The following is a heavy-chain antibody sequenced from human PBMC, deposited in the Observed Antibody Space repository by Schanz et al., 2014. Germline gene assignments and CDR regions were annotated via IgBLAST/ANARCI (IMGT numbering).Heavy chain of an antibody. J-gene: IGHJ3*02. CDR3: ARKMKLGVYGGKGHDSLDI. CDR2: INSVGSNT. D-gene: IGHD4-17*01. Sequence: VQLVESGGGLVKPGGSLRLSCAASGFTFSNYWMHWVRQDPGKGLVWVARINSVGSNTDYADSVTGRFTISRDNAKNTLYLQMNTLRAEDTAVYYCARKMKLGVYGGKGHDSLDIWGQGTMXTVSS. CDR1: GFTFSNYW. V-gene: IGHV3-74*02.